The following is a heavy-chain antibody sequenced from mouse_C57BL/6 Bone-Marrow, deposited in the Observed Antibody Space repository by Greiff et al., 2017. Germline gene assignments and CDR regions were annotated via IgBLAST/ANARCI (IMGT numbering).Heavy chain of an antibody. Sequence: QVQLKQSGAELARPGASVKLSCKASGYTFTSYGISWVKQRTGQGLEWIGEIYPRSGNTYYNEKFKGKATLTADKSSSTAYMELRSLTSEDSAVYVCARYYYGYDGRFAYWGQGTLVTVSA. CDR3: ARYYYGYDGRFAY. CDR1: GYTFTSYG. CDR2: IYPRSGNT. D-gene: IGHD2-2*01. J-gene: IGHJ3*01. V-gene: IGHV1-81*01.